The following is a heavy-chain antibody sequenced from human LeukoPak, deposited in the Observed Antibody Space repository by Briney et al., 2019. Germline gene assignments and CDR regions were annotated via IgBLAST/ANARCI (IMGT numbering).Heavy chain of an antibody. V-gene: IGHV4-59*08. CDR2: IYYSGGT. CDR1: GGSVSSYY. D-gene: IGHD7-27*01. J-gene: IGHJ4*02. Sequence: PSETLSLTCTVSGGSVSSYYLSWIRQPPGKGLEWIGYIYYSGGTNYSPSLKSRVTISVDTSMNQFSLKRGSVTAADTAVYYCARGWGYFDSWGQGTLVTVSS. CDR3: ARGWGYFDS.